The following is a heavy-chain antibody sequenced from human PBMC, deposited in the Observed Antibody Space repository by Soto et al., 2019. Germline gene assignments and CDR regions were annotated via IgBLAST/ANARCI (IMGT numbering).Heavy chain of an antibody. CDR3: ARKWFF. Sequence: HLQLQESGPGLVKPSETLSLTCTVSGDSISRSTYYWGWIRQPPGKGLEWIGSIYNNGTTYYSPSLKSRITISVDTSKNQFSLRLNSGTAADTAVYYCARKWFFWGQGARVTVAS. CDR1: GDSISRSTYY. D-gene: IGHD3-22*01. V-gene: IGHV4-39*01. J-gene: IGHJ4*02. CDR2: IYNNGTT.